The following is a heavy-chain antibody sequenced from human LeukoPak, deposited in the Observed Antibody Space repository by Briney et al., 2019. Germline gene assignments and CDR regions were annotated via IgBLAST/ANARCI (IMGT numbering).Heavy chain of an antibody. Sequence: GGSLRLSCAASGFTFSSYEMNWVRQAPGKGLEWVSYISSSGSTIYCADSVKGRFTISRDNAKNSLYLQMNSLRAEDTAVYYCARADYGDYPAFDYWGQGTLVTVSS. J-gene: IGHJ4*02. V-gene: IGHV3-48*03. CDR1: GFTFSSYE. CDR2: ISSSGSTI. CDR3: ARADYGDYPAFDY. D-gene: IGHD4-17*01.